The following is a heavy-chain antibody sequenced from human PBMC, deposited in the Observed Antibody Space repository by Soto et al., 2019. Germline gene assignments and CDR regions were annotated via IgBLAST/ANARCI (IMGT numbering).Heavy chain of an antibody. J-gene: IGHJ4*02. V-gene: IGHV3-21*04. Sequence: GGSLRLSCAASGLNFEKCSMNWVRQPPGKGPEWLASISPSSTYIRYADLVKGRFTISRDNARNSLSLQMMNLRADDTAIYYCATDTGDIEVVPATTWGQGTLVTVSS. CDR2: ISPSSTYI. D-gene: IGHD2-15*01. CDR3: ATDTGDIEVVPATT. CDR1: GLNFEKCS.